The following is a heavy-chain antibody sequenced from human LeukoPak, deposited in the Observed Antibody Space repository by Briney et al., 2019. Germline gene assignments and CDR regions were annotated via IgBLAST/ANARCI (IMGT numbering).Heavy chain of an antibody. CDR2: ISWNGGST. J-gene: IGHJ4*02. CDR1: GFTFDNYG. CDR3: AKDYGSWYFDV. Sequence: GGSLRLSCVASGFTFDNYGMNWVRQVPGKGLEWVSGISWNGGSTGYADSVKGRFTISRDNAKNSLYLQMNSLRAEDTALYYCAKDYGSWYFDVWGQGTLVAVSS. D-gene: IGHD3-16*01. V-gene: IGHV3-20*04.